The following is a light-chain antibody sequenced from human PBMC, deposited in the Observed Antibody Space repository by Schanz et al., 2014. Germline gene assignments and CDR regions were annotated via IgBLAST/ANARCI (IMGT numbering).Light chain of an antibody. V-gene: IGKV3-11*01. J-gene: IGKJ1*01. Sequence: EIVLTQSPGTLSLSPGERVTLSCRASQTVSSNYLAWYQQKPGQAPRLLIYDASNRATGIPARFSGSGSGTDFTLTIDSLEPEDFAVYFCQQRANWPRTFGQGTQVEIK. CDR2: DAS. CDR3: QQRANWPRT. CDR1: QTVSSNY.